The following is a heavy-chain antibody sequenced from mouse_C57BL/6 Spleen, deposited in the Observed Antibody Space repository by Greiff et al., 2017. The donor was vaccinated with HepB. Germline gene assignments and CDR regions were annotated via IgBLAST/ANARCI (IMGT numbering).Heavy chain of an antibody. D-gene: IGHD5-5*01. J-gene: IGHJ4*01. CDR3: ASHYPHAMDY. V-gene: IGHV5-9*01. CDR1: GFTFSSYT. Sequence: EVHLVESGGGLVKPGGSLKLSCAASGFTFSSYTMSWVRQTPEKRLEWVATISGGGGNTYYPDSVKGRFTISRDNAKNTLYLQMSSLRSEDTALYYCASHYPHAMDYWGQGTSVTVSS. CDR2: ISGGGGNT.